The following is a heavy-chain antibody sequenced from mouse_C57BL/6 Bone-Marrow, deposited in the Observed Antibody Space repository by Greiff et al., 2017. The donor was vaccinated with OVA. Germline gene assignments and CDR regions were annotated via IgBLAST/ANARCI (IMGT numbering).Heavy chain of an antibody. D-gene: IGHD1-1*01. Sequence: QVHVKQSGAELVRPGTSVKMSCKASGYTFTNYWIGWAKQRPGHGLEWIGDIYPGGGYTNYNEKFKGKATLTADKSSSTAYMQFSSLTSEDSAIYYCARLYYYGSSPYGYFDVWGTGTRSPSPQ. J-gene: IGHJ1*03. V-gene: IGHV1-63*01. CDR2: IYPGGGYT. CDR1: GYTFTNYW. CDR3: ARLYYYGSSPYGYFDV.